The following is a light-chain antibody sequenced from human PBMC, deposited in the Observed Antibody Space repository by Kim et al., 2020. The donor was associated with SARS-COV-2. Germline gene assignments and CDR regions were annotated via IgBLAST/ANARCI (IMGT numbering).Light chain of an antibody. Sequence: SVALGQTARITCGGNNIGSKNVHWYQQKPGQAPVLVIYRDSNRPSGIPERLSGSNSGNTATLTISRAQAGDEADYYCQVWDSSTAVFGGGTQLTVL. V-gene: IGLV3-9*01. CDR3: QVWDSSTAV. CDR1: NIGSKN. J-gene: IGLJ3*02. CDR2: RDS.